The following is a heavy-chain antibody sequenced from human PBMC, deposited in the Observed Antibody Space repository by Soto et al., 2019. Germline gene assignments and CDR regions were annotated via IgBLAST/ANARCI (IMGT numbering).Heavy chain of an antibody. J-gene: IGHJ6*02. CDR3: ASARKEQWHYCFYGMDV. Sequence: LSLTCTVSGGSISSSSYYCGWIRQPPGKGLEGIGSIYYRGSTYYNPSLKSRVTITVATSKNQSSLQLSSVTAADTAVDYCASARKEQWHYCFYGMDVWGQGTTVTVSS. CDR2: IYYRGST. V-gene: IGHV4-39*01. CDR1: GGSISSSSYY. D-gene: IGHD6-19*01.